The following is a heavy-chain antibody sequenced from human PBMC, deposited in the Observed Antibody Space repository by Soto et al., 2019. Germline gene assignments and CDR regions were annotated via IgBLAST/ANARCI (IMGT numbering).Heavy chain of an antibody. D-gene: IGHD2-2*01. V-gene: IGHV4-59*01. J-gene: IGHJ4*02. CDR3: ARVADQGYFFDY. CDR1: GGSISGYY. Sequence: QVQLQESGPGLVKPSETLSLTCTVSGGSISGYYWSWIRQPPGEGLEWVGCIFYSGSTNYNPSLKSRVTISVDSSKNQFSLKLSSVTAADTAVYYCARVADQGYFFDYWGQGTLVTVSS. CDR2: IFYSGST.